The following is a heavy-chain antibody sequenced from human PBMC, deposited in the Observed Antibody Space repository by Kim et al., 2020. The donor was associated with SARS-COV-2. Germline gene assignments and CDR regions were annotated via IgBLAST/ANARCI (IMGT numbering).Heavy chain of an antibody. Sequence: SVKVSCKASGGTFGTYTITWVRQAPGQGLEWMGGIIPFFGTPDYAQNFQGRVTISADESTSTAYMELSSLRSEDTAVYYCAKKEIVGLLDYWGQGTLVTVSS. CDR1: GGTFGTYT. CDR2: IIPFFGTP. J-gene: IGHJ4*02. V-gene: IGHV1-69*13. D-gene: IGHD2-15*01. CDR3: AKKEIVGLLDY.